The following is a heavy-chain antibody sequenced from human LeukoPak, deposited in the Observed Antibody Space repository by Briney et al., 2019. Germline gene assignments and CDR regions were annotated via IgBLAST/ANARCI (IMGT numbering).Heavy chain of an antibody. J-gene: IGHJ5*02. CDR1: GFTFSSYG. CDR3: ARAAGDYGSWFDP. Sequence: GGSLRLSCAASGFTFSSYGMHWVRQAPGKGLEWVAVISYDGSNKYYADSVKGRFTISRDNSKNTLYLQMNSLRAEDTAVYYCARAAGDYGSWFDPWGQGTLVTVSS. D-gene: IGHD4-17*01. CDR2: ISYDGSNK. V-gene: IGHV3-30*03.